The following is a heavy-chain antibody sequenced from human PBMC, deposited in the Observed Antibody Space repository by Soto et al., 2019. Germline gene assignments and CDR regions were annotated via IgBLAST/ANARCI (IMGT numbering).Heavy chain of an antibody. J-gene: IGHJ4*02. CDR3: ARESEDLTSNFDY. V-gene: IGHV3-21*01. CDR1: GFTFSRYS. Sequence: GALRLSCAASGFTFSRYSMNWVRQAPGKGLEWVSSISSTTNYIYYADSMKGRFTVSRDNAKNSVYLDMNSLSAEDTAVYYCARESEDLTSNFDYWGQGTLVTVSS. CDR2: ISSTTNYI.